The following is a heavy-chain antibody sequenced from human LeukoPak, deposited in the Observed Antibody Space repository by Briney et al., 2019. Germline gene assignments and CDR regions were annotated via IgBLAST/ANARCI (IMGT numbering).Heavy chain of an antibody. Sequence: SDTLSLICAVYGGSFSGYYWSWIRQPPGKGLEWIGEINHSGSTNYNPSLKSRVTISVDTSKNQFSLKLRSVTAADTAVYYCARGRGYSSSWYKGASRYYYMDVWGKGTTVTVSS. V-gene: IGHV4-34*01. CDR1: GGSFSGYY. CDR3: ARGRGYSSSWYKGASRYYYMDV. J-gene: IGHJ6*03. CDR2: INHSGST. D-gene: IGHD6-13*01.